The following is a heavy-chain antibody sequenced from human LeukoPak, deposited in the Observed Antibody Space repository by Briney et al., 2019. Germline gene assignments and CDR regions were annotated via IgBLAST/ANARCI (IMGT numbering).Heavy chain of an antibody. D-gene: IGHD5-18*01. CDR3: ARGYRYGYDY. V-gene: IGHV3-48*03. CDR2: ISSSGGSI. Sequence: GGSLRLSCAASGFTFSNYEINWVRQAPGKGLEWVSYISSSGGSIYYADSVKGRFTISRDNAKNSLYLQMNSLRAEDTAAYYCARGYRYGYDYWGQGTLVTVSS. J-gene: IGHJ4*02. CDR1: GFTFSNYE.